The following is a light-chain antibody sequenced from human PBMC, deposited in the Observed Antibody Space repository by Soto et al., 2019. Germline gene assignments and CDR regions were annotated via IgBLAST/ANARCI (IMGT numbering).Light chain of an antibody. CDR2: KAS. V-gene: IGKV1-5*03. CDR1: QTIDRW. Sequence: DIQMNQSPSTLSASVGDRVTITCRASQTIDRWMAWYQQRPGKAPNLLIYKASTLESGVPSRFSGSRSGTEFTLTISSLQPDDFATYYCQQYNSYPWTFGQGTKVDIK. CDR3: QQYNSYPWT. J-gene: IGKJ1*01.